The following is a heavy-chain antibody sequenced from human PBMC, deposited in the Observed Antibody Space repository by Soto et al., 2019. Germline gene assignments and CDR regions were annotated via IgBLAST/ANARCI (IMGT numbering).Heavy chain of an antibody. CDR2: MNPNSGNT. D-gene: IGHD2-2*01. CDR1: GYTFTSYD. V-gene: IGHV1-8*01. CDR3: ARGFEYQLLFGGIGFDP. Sequence: GASVKVSCKASGYTFTSYDINWARQATGQGFEWMGWMNPNSGNTGYAQKFQGRVTMTRNTSISTAYMELSSLRSEDTAVYCCARGFEYQLLFGGIGFDPWGQGTQVTVSS. J-gene: IGHJ5*02.